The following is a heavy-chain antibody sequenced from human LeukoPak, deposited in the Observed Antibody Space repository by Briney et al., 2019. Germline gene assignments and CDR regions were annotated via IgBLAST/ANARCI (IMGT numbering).Heavy chain of an antibody. D-gene: IGHD5-12*01. J-gene: IGHJ4*02. Sequence: GGSLRLSCAASGFTVNDYYMSWIRQAPGKGLEWVSYISASGNTIYFADSVKGRFTISRDNAKNSLYLQMNSLRAEDTAVYYCAREFQRAATILDYWGQGTLVTVSS. CDR3: AREFQRAATILDY. CDR2: ISASGNTI. CDR1: GFTVNDYY. V-gene: IGHV3-11*01.